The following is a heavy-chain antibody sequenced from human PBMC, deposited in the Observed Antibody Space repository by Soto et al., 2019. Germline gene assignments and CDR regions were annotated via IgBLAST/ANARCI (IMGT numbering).Heavy chain of an antibody. CDR1: GYTFTSYG. D-gene: IGHD6-13*01. CDR2: ISAYNGNT. Sequence: ASVKVSCKASGYTFTSYGISWVRQAPGQGLEWMGWISAYNGNTNYAQKLQGRVTMTTDTSTSTAYMELRSLRSDDTAVYYCARDQVAAADPPYYYYYGMDVWGQGTTVTVSS. V-gene: IGHV1-18*01. CDR3: ARDQVAAADPPYYYYYGMDV. J-gene: IGHJ6*02.